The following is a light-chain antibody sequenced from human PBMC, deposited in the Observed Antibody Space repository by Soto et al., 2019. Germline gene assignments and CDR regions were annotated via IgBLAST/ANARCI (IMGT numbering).Light chain of an antibody. CDR1: QGISDA. Sequence: DIQMTQSPSSLSASPGDRVTITCRASQGISDALGWYQQKPGKAPKRLIYAASSLHSGVPSRFSGSGSGTGFTLTISSLQPEDFATYYCLQHNSYPLTFGGGTKVEIK. CDR3: LQHNSYPLT. V-gene: IGKV1-17*01. CDR2: AAS. J-gene: IGKJ4*02.